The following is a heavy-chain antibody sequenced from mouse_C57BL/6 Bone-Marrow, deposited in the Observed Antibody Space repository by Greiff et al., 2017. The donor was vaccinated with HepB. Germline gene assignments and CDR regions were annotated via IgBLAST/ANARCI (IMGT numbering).Heavy chain of an antibody. V-gene: IGHV5-12*01. CDR2: ISNGGGST. Sequence: EVQLVESGGGLVQPGGSLKLSCAASGFTFSDYYMYWVRQTPEKRLEWVAYISNGGGSTYYPDTVKGRFTISRDNAKNTLYLQMSRLKSEDTAMYYCARHNGSSDYYAMDYWGQGTSGTVSS. J-gene: IGHJ4*01. CDR3: ARHNGSSDYYAMDY. D-gene: IGHD1-1*01. CDR1: GFTFSDYY.